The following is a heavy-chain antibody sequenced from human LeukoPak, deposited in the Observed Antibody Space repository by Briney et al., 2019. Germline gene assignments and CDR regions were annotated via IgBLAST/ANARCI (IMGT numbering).Heavy chain of an antibody. CDR1: GFSINRGYY. J-gene: IGHJ4*02. CDR2: IYPSGST. V-gene: IGHV4-38-2*02. CDR3: AGGSGSYYNEADY. Sequence: SSESLSLTCTVSGFSINRGYYWGWIRQPPGKGLAWIGSIYPSGSTYYSPSLESRVAISVDTSKNQFSLKLSSVTAADTAVYYCAGGSGSYYNEADYWGQGTLVTVSS. D-gene: IGHD3-10*01.